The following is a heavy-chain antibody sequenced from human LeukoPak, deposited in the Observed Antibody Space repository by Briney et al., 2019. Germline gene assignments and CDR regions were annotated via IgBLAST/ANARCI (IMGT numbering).Heavy chain of an antibody. J-gene: IGHJ3*02. CDR2: MYISGST. Sequence: SETLSLTCTVSGGSISSYYRSWIRQPAGKGLEWIGRMYISGSTNNNPSLKSRVTMSVDTSKNQFSLKLSSVTAADTAVYYCARDRNLNYYDSSGAFDIWGQGTMVIVSS. CDR1: GGSISSYY. V-gene: IGHV4-4*07. CDR3: ARDRNLNYYDSSGAFDI. D-gene: IGHD3-22*01.